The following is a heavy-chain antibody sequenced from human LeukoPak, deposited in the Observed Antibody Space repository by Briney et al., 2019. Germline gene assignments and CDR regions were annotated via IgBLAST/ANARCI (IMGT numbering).Heavy chain of an antibody. CDR2: IIPIFGTA. J-gene: IGHJ4*02. D-gene: IGHD3-3*01. V-gene: IGHV1-69*13. Sequence: SVKVSCKASGGTFSSYAISGVRQAPGQGLEWMGGIIPIFGTANYAQKFQGRVTITADESTSTAYMELSSLRSEDTAVYYCARAYYDLWSGYHVWGQGSLVTVSS. CDR1: GGTFSSYA. CDR3: ARAYYDLWSGYHV.